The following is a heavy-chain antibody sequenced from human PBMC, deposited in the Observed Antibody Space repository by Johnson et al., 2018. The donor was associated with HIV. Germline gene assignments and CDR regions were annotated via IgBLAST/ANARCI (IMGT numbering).Heavy chain of an antibody. V-gene: IGHV3-48*01. CDR1: GFTFGSYA. D-gene: IGHD6-6*01. J-gene: IGHJ3*02. CDR3: AKDRDSSSPNDAFDI. CDR2: ISSSGSPI. Sequence: VQLVESGGGVVQPGGSLRLSCAASGFTFGSYALHWVRQAPGKGLEWVSYISSSGSPIYYADSVKGRFTISRDNSKNTLYLQMNSLRAEDTAVYYCAKDRDSSSPNDAFDIWGQGTMVTVSS.